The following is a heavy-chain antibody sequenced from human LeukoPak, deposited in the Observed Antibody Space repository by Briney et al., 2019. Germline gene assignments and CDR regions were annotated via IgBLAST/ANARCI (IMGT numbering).Heavy chain of an antibody. D-gene: IGHD3-10*01. CDR2: IIPIFGTA. J-gene: IGHJ4*02. Sequence: GASVKVSCKASGGTFSSYAISWVRQAPGQGLEWMGGIIPIFGTANYAQKFQGRVTITADKSTSTAYMELRSLRSDDTAVYYCARTSITMVRGVNPFDYWGQGTLVTVSS. CDR1: GGTFSSYA. V-gene: IGHV1-69*06. CDR3: ARTSITMVRGVNPFDY.